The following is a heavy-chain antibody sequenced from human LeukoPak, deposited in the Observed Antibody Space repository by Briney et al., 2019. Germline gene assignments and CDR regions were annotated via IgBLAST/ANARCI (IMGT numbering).Heavy chain of an antibody. CDR1: GGSFSGYY. D-gene: IGHD5-24*01. CDR2: IYYSGST. J-gene: IGHJ4*02. Sequence: SETLSLTCAVYGGSFSGYYWSWIRQPPGKGLEWIGYIYYSGSTNYNPSLKSRVTISVDTSKNQFSLKLSSVTAADTAVYYCARGVEMATIRSAFDYWGQGTLVTVSS. V-gene: IGHV4-59*01. CDR3: ARGVEMATIRSAFDY.